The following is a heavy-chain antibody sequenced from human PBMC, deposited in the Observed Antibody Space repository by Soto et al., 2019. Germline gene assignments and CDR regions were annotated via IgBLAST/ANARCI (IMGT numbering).Heavy chain of an antibody. CDR1: GFSLSNARMG. CDR3: ARIRESYGDYWFDP. J-gene: IGHJ5*02. CDR2: IFSNDEK. Sequence: SGPTLVNPTETLTLTCTVSGFSLSNARMGVSWIRQPPGKALEWLAHIFSNDEKSYSTSLKSRLTISKDTSKSQVVLTMTNMDPVDTATYYCARIRESYGDYWFDPWGQGTLVTVSS. D-gene: IGHD4-17*01. V-gene: IGHV2-26*01.